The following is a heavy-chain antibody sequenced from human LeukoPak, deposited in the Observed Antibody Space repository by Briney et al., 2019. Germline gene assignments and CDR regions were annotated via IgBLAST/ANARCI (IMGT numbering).Heavy chain of an antibody. CDR2: VGISSGNT. J-gene: IGHJ4*02. V-gene: IGHV3-48*01. CDR3: ARDAKYAFDN. Sequence: GGSLRLSCAASGFTFSDYSMNWVRQAPGKGLEWISYVGISSGNTKYADSVKGRFTISGDKAKNSLYLQMNSLRVEDTAVYYCARDAKYAFDNWGQGTLVTVSS. CDR1: GFTFSDYS. D-gene: IGHD2-2*01.